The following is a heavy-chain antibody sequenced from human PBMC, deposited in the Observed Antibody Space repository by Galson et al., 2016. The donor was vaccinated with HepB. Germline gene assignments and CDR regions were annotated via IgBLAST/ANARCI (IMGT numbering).Heavy chain of an antibody. J-gene: IGHJ4*02. V-gene: IGHV3-53*01. CDR2: IYSGGST. Sequence: SLRLSCAASGFTVSNNYMSWVRQAPGKGLEWVLVIYSGGSTYYADSVKGRFTISRDNSKNTRYLQMNSLRAEDTAVYYCARARWGRYFDYWGQGTLVTVSS. CDR1: GFTVSNNY. CDR3: ARARWGRYFDY. D-gene: IGHD3-16*01.